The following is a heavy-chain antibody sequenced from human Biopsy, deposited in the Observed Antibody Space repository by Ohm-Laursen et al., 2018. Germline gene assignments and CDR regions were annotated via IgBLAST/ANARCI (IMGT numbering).Heavy chain of an antibody. CDR3: ARGMAVAVTLYYFDY. CDR1: GYTLAGFG. V-gene: IGHV1-18*01. Sequence: GASVTVSCNASGYTLAGFGVGWVRQAPGQGLEWMGWISANSGNTNYAQKFQGRVTMTADTSTSTAYMELRSLTSDDTAIYYCARGMAVAVTLYYFDYWGQGSLLTVSS. D-gene: IGHD6-19*01. J-gene: IGHJ4*02. CDR2: ISANSGNT.